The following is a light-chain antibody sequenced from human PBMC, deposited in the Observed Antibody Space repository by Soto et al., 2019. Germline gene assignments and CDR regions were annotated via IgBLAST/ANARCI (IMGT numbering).Light chain of an antibody. CDR2: HAS. CDR3: QQYNSYSWT. Sequence: DIQPPHDPSTLPASVGDRIHITYRASQSISTWLAWDQQKPGKAPKLLIYHASSLESGVPSRFSGSGSGTEFTLTISSLQPDDFATYYCQQYNSYSWTFGQGTKVDI. J-gene: IGKJ1*01. CDR1: QSISTW. V-gene: IGKV1-5*03.